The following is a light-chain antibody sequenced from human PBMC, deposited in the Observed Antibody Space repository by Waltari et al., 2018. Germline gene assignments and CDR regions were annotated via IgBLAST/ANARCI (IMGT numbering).Light chain of an antibody. CDR2: GAS. V-gene: IGKV3-20*01. CDR1: HSVRNNS. Sequence: VLTQSPGTLSLSPGERATLSCRASHSVRNNSLAWYQQKPGQAPRLLIYGASSRAPGIPERVSGSGSETEFTLTISRVEPEDYAVYYCQQYGTSPRTFGQGTKVEIK. J-gene: IGKJ1*01. CDR3: QQYGTSPRT.